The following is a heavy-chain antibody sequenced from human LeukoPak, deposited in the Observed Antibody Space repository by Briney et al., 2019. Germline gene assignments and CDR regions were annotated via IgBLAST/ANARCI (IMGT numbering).Heavy chain of an antibody. CDR3: ARGAFSSAYYYYYMDV. CDR2: ISSSSSTI. Sequence: GGSLRLSCAASGFTFSNYSMNWVRQAPGKGLEWVSYISSSSSTIYYADSVKGRFTISRDNAKNSLYLQMNSLRAEDPAVYYCARGAFSSAYYYYYMDVWGKGTTVTVSS. D-gene: IGHD2/OR15-2a*01. CDR1: GFTFSNYS. J-gene: IGHJ6*03. V-gene: IGHV3-48*04.